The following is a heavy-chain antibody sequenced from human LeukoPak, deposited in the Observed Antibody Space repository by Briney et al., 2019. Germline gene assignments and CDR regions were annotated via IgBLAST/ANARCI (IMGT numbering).Heavy chain of an antibody. J-gene: IGHJ4*02. Sequence: SETLSLTCAVSGDPINSIDWWSWVRQSPARGLEWIGEINHSGSTNYNPSLKSRVTISVDTSKNQFSLKLSSVTAADTAVYYCARIENYYDSSGYSLWGQGTLVTVSS. V-gene: IGHV4-4*02. CDR2: INHSGST. CDR1: GDPINSIDW. CDR3: ARIENYYDSSGYSL. D-gene: IGHD3-22*01.